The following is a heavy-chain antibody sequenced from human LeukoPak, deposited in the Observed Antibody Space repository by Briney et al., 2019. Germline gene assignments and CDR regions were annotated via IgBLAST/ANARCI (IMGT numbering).Heavy chain of an antibody. Sequence: PGGSLRLSCAASGFTFSSYGMHWVRQAPGKGLEWVAFIRYDGSNKYYADSVKGRFTISRDNSKNTLYLQMNSLRAEDTAVYYCAKDARITIFGVVINLDYWGQGILVSVSS. V-gene: IGHV3-30*02. J-gene: IGHJ4*02. D-gene: IGHD3-3*01. CDR3: AKDARITIFGVVINLDY. CDR2: IRYDGSNK. CDR1: GFTFSSYG.